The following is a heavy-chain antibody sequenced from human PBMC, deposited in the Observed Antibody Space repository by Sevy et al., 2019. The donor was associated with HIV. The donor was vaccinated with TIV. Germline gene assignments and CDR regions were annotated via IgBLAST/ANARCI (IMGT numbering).Heavy chain of an antibody. V-gene: IGHV3-48*03. Sequence: GGSLRLSCTASGFTFSSYDMNWVRQAPGKGLEWVSKISSSGSSIYYADSVKGRFTISRDNAKNSLYLQMNSLRAEDTAVYYCAAGTVVTPYWFDPWGQGTLVTVSS. J-gene: IGHJ5*02. CDR3: AAGTVVTPYWFDP. CDR1: GFTFSSYD. CDR2: ISSSGSSI. D-gene: IGHD2-21*02.